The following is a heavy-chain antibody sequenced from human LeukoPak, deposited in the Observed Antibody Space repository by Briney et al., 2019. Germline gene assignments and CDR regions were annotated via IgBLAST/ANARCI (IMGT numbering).Heavy chain of an antibody. J-gene: IGHJ4*02. CDR2: IYHSGST. Sequence: SETLSLTCTVSDYSISSGYFWGWIRQPPGKGLEWIGSIYHSGSTYYNPSLKSRVTISVDTSKNQFSLKLSSVTAADTAVYYCARALGSAETIFGVVNDYWGQGTLVTVSS. CDR3: ARALGSAETIFGVVNDY. D-gene: IGHD3-3*01. CDR1: DYSISSGYF. V-gene: IGHV4-38-2*02.